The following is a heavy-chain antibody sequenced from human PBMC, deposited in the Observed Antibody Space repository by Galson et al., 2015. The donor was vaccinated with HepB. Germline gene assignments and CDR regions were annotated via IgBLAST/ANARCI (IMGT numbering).Heavy chain of an antibody. CDR3: ARDWVVVPAAIPFGLGAFDI. CDR1: GFTFSSYS. CDR2: ISSSSSYI. D-gene: IGHD2-2*02. J-gene: IGHJ3*02. V-gene: IGHV3-21*01. Sequence: SLRLSCAASGFTFSSYSMNWVRQAPGKGLEWVSSISSSSSYIYYADSVKGRFTISRDNAKNSLYLQMNSLRAEDTAVYYCARDWVVVPAAIPFGLGAFDIWGQGTMVTVSS.